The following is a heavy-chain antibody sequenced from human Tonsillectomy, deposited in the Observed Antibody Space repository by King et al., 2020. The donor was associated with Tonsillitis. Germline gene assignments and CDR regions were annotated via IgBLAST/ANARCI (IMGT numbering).Heavy chain of an antibody. Sequence: VQLVESGGGLVKPGGSLRLSCVGSGFTFRNAWMSWVRQAPGKGLEWVGRINSKTDGGTTDYAAPVKGRFTISRDDSENTLYLQINSLKTEDTAVYYCTTYHYHSSGYRIGYFQDWGQGTLVTVSS. CDR3: TTYHYHSSGYRIGYFQD. CDR1: GFTFRNAW. J-gene: IGHJ1*01. D-gene: IGHD3-22*01. CDR2: INSKTDGGTT. V-gene: IGHV3-15*01.